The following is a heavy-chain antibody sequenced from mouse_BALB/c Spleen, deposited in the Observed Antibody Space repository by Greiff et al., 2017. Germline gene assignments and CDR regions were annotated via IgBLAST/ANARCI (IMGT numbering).Heavy chain of an antibody. V-gene: IGHV5-17*02. CDR3: ARWRDDDDFYAMDY. CDR1: GFTFSSFG. Sequence: DVMLVESGGGLVQPGGSRKLSCAASGFTFSSFGMHWVRQAPEKGLEWVAYISSGSSTIYYADTVKGRFTISRDNPKNTLFLQMTSLRSEDTAMYYCARWRDDDDFYAMDYWGQGTSVTVSS. J-gene: IGHJ4*01. D-gene: IGHD2-4*01. CDR2: ISSGSSTI.